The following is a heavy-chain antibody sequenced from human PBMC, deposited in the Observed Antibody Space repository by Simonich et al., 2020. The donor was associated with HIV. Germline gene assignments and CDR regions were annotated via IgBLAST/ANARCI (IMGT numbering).Heavy chain of an antibody. CDR1: GYTFRNYA. CDR2: IKPNTGNP. CDR3: ARDPRSMGFFDY. V-gene: IGHV7-4-1*01. J-gene: IGHJ4*02. Sequence: QVQLVQSESELKKPGASVEVSCKASGYTFRNYAINWVRQAPGQGPEWMGWIKPNTGNPTYAQGFTGWFVFSSDRSVTTAYLQIRSLKAEDTAVYYCARDPRSMGFFDYWGQGTLITVSS. D-gene: IGHD4-17*01.